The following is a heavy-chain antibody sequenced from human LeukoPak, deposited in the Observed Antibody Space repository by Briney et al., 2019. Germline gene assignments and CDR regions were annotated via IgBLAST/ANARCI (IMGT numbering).Heavy chain of an antibody. V-gene: IGHV4-39*01. D-gene: IGHD3-10*01. CDR3: ARHLSVRGVMWFDP. CDR1: GGSISSSSYY. CDR2: IYYSGST. J-gene: IGHJ5*02. Sequence: ASETLSLTCTVSGGSISSSSYYWGWIRQPPGKGLEWIGSIYYSGSTYYNPSLKSRVTISVDTSKNQFSLKLSSVTAADTAVYYCARHLSVRGVMWFDPWGQGTLVTVSS.